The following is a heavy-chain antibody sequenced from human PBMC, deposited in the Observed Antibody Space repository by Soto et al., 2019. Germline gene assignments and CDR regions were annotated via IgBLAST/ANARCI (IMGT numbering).Heavy chain of an antibody. V-gene: IGHV3-11*05. CDR3: ARIITAAGGRRYFDL. CDR2: INSSSSYT. CDR1: GFTFSDYY. Sequence: QVQLVESGGGLVKPGGSLRLSCAASGFTFSDYYMSWIRQAPGKGLEWVSYINSSSSYTNYADSVKGRFTISRDNAKNSLYLQMNSLRAEDTAVHYCARIITAAGGRRYFDLWGRGTLVTVSS. J-gene: IGHJ2*01. D-gene: IGHD6-13*01.